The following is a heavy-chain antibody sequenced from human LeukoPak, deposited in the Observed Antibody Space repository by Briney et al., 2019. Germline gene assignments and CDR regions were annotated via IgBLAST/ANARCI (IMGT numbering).Heavy chain of an antibody. CDR2: IYPGDSDT. Sequence: GESLKISCKSSGYSFTSYWIGWVRQMPGKGLEWMGIIYPGDSDTKYSPPFQGQVTISADKSISTAYLQWSRLKASDTAMYYCARGSLASSGGTFFDYWGQGTLVTVSS. CDR3: ARGSLASSGGTFFDY. D-gene: IGHD2-15*01. CDR1: GYSFTSYW. V-gene: IGHV5-51*01. J-gene: IGHJ4*02.